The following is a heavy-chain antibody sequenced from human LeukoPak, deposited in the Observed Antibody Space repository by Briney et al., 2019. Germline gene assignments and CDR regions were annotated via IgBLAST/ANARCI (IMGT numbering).Heavy chain of an antibody. V-gene: IGHV4-34*01. Sequence: PSETVSLTCAVYGGSLSGYYWSWIRQPPGKGLEWSGEINHSGSTNYNPSLKSRVTISVDTSKNHFSLKLSSVTAADTAVYSCARGYQRRPNNCYSYGMDVWGQGTTVTASS. D-gene: IGHD6-25*01. CDR2: INHSGST. J-gene: IGHJ6*02. CDR3: ARGYQRRPNNCYSYGMDV. CDR1: GGSLSGYY.